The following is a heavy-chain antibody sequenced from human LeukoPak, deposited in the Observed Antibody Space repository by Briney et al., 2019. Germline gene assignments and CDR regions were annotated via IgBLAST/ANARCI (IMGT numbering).Heavy chain of an antibody. CDR1: GFTFSGFA. Sequence: QTGGSLKLSCAASGFTFSGFAMHWVRQASGKGLEWVGRIRSKLNSYATAYAASVKGRFTISRDDSKNTAYLQMNSLKTEDTAVYYCTRTAMVTGFDSWGQGTLVTVSS. CDR3: TRTAMVTGFDS. CDR2: IRSKLNSYAT. V-gene: IGHV3-73*01. D-gene: IGHD5-18*01. J-gene: IGHJ4*02.